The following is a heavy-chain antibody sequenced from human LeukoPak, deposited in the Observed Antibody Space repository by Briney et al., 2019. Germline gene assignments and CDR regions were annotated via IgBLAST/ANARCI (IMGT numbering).Heavy chain of an antibody. V-gene: IGHV1-24*01. J-gene: IGHJ3*02. D-gene: IGHD2-2*01. CDR2: FDPEDGET. Sequence: GASVKVSCKVSGYTLTELSMHWARQAPGKGLEWMGGFDPEDGETIYAQKFQGRVTMTEDTSTDTAYMELSSLRSEDTAVYYRATADPYQSVSNDAFDIWGQGTMVTVSS. CDR1: GYTLTELS. CDR3: ATADPYQSVSNDAFDI.